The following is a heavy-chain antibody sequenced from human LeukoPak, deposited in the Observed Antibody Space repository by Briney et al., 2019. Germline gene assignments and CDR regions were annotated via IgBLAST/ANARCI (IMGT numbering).Heavy chain of an antibody. CDR3: ASRKTYDILTGYNPLDY. V-gene: IGHV1-69*13. CDR1: GCTFSSSA. CDR2: ISPIFGTA. D-gene: IGHD3-9*01. J-gene: IGHJ4*02. Sequence: SVKVSCKASGCTFSSSAISWVRRAPGQGLEWMGGISPIFGTANYAQKFQGRVTITADESTSTAYMELSSLRFEDTAVYYCASRKTYDILTGYNPLDYWGQGTLVTVSS.